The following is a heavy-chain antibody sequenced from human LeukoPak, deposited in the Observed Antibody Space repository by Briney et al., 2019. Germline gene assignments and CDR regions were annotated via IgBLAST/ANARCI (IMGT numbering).Heavy chain of an antibody. V-gene: IGHV4-4*07. D-gene: IGHD6-19*01. CDR2: VYTSGST. CDR1: GDSINNFY. Sequence: SETLSLTCTVSGDSINNFYWSWIRQPAGKGLEWIGRVYTSGSTNYNPSLKSRVTMSVDTSKNQFSLKLSSVTAADTAVYYCARGWGGRTYSSGWYGNYYYMDVWGKGTTVTISS. J-gene: IGHJ6*03. CDR3: ARGWGGRTYSSGWYGNYYYMDV.